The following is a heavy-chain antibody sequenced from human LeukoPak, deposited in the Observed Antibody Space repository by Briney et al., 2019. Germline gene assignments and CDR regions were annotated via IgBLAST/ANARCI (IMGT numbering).Heavy chain of an antibody. D-gene: IGHD5-18*01. J-gene: IGHJ3*02. V-gene: IGHV3-23*01. CDR2: ISGSGGST. CDR1: GFTFSSYA. CDR3: ARVVVQLWIFHAFDI. Sequence: PGGSLRLSCAASGFTFSSYAMSWVRQAPGKGLEWVSAISGSGGSTYYADSVKGRFTISRDNSKNTLYLQMNSLRAEDTAVYYCARVVVQLWIFHAFDIWGQGTMVTVSS.